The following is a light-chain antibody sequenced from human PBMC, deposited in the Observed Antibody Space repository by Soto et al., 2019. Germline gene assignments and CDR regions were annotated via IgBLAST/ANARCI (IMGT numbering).Light chain of an antibody. CDR3: QQRHMWPIT. J-gene: IGKJ5*01. V-gene: IGKV3D-15*01. CDR1: QIVSSN. Sequence: EIVMTQSPATLSVSPWERATLSCKASQIVSSNLAWYQQKPGQAPRLLIYGASSRATGIPDRFSGSGSGTDFTLTISSLEPEDSAVYYCQQRHMWPITFGQGTRLEIK. CDR2: GAS.